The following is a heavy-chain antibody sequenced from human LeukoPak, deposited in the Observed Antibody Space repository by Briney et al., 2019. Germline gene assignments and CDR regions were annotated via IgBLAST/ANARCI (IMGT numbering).Heavy chain of an antibody. V-gene: IGHV3-23*01. CDR2: ISGSGGST. CDR1: GFTFSSYA. CDR3: AKDPGWLPSSSYYPIDY. Sequence: GGSLRLSCAASGFTFSSYAMSWAHQAPGKGLEWVSAISGSGGSTYYADSVKGRFTISRDNSKNTLYLQMNSLRAEDTAVYYCAKDPGWLPSSSYYPIDYWGQGTLVTVSS. J-gene: IGHJ4*02. D-gene: IGHD3-22*01.